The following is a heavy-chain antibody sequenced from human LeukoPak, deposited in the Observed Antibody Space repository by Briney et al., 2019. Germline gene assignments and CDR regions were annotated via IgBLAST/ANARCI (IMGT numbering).Heavy chain of an antibody. V-gene: IGHV4-34*01. J-gene: IGHJ4*02. D-gene: IGHD3-9*01. CDR1: GGSFSGYY. Sequence: SETLSLTCAVYGGSFSGYYWSWIRQPPGKGLEWLGEINHSGSTNYNPSLKSRVTISVDTSKNQFSLRLSSVTAADTAVYYCASVLRYFDWVPRVWGQGTLVTVSS. CDR2: INHSGST. CDR3: ASVLRYFDWVPRV.